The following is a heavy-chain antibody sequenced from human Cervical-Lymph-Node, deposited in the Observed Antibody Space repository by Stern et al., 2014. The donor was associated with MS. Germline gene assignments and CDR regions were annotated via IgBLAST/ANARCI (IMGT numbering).Heavy chain of an antibody. CDR2: ISFAGSSK. Sequence: QVQLVQSGGGVVQPGRSLRLSCVASGFTFSSYGAHWVRQAPGKGPEWGTAISFAGSSKYYVDSVKGRFTISRDNAKNTLYLQMNSLRADDTAVYYCAKGRVAVPGTGPVRPLFDYWGQGALVTVSS. CDR1: GFTFSSYG. D-gene: IGHD6-19*01. CDR3: AKGRVAVPGTGPVRPLFDY. V-gene: IGHV3-30*18. J-gene: IGHJ4*02.